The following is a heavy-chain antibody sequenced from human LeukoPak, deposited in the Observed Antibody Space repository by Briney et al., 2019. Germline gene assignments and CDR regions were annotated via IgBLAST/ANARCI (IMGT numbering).Heavy chain of an antibody. CDR1: GFTFDDYA. D-gene: IGHD3-22*01. V-gene: IGHV3-9*01. CDR2: ISWNSGSI. Sequence: PGGSLRLSCAASGFTFDDYAMHWVRQAPGKGLEWVSGISWNSGSIGYADSVKGRFTISRDNSKNTLYLQMNSLRAEDTAVYYCAKDANYYDSSGSFVIWGQGTMVTVSS. CDR3: AKDANYYDSSGSFVI. J-gene: IGHJ3*02.